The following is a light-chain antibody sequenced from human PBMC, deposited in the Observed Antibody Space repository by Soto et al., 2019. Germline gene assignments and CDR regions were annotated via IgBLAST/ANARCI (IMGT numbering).Light chain of an antibody. J-gene: IGKJ4*01. CDR1: QSISSW. CDR3: QQYNRYSLT. CDR2: DAS. Sequence: DIQMTQSPSTLSASVGDRVTITCRASQSISSWLAWYQQKPGKAPKLLIYDASSLESGVPSRFSGSGSDTEFTLTINNLQPDDLAPYHCQQYNRYSLTFGGGTQVEIK. V-gene: IGKV1-5*01.